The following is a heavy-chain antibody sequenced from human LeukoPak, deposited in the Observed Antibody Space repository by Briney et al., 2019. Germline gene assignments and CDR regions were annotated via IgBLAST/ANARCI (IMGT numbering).Heavy chain of an antibody. CDR3: AKDRTQRGDHYFDY. CDR1: GFTFSSYS. Sequence: GGSLRLSCAASGFTFSSYSMNWVRQAPGKGLEWVSAISGSGGSTYYADSVKGRFTISRDNSKNTLYLQMNSLRAEDTAVYYCAKDRTQRGDHYFDYWGQGTLVTVSS. V-gene: IGHV3-23*01. J-gene: IGHJ4*02. D-gene: IGHD3-10*01. CDR2: ISGSGGST.